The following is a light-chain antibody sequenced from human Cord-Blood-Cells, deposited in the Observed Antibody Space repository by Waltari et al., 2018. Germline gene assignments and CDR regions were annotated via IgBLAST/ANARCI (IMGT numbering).Light chain of an antibody. J-gene: IGKJ2*01. CDR3: QQYYSTPYT. CDR2: WAS. V-gene: IGKV4-1*01. Sequence: DIVMTQSPDSLAVSLGERATINCKSSQSVLYSSNNKNYLAWYQQKPGQPPKLLICWASTRESGVPDRFSGSGSGTDFTLTISSLQAEDVAVYYCQQYYSTPYTFDQGTKLEIK. CDR1: QSVLYSSNNKNY.